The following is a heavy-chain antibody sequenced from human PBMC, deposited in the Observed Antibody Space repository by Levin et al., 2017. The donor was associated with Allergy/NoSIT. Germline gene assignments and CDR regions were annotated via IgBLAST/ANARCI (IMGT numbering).Heavy chain of an antibody. D-gene: IGHD3-10*01. CDR2: INPSGGST. V-gene: IGHV1-46*01. Sequence: ASVKVSCKASGYTFTSYYMHWVRQAPGQGLEWMGIINPSGGSTTYAQKFQGRVTMTREMSTNTVYMELSSLRSEDTAVYYCARGGSGSYPPWAYWGQGTLVTVSS. CDR3: ARGGSGSYPPWAY. J-gene: IGHJ4*02. CDR1: GYTFTSYY.